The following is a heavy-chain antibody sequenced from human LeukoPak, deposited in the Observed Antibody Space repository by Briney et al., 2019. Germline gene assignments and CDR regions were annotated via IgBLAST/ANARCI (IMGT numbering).Heavy chain of an antibody. D-gene: IGHD2-2*01. CDR2: IYRSWSA. Sequence: SETLSLTCTVSGYFISSGYYWGLIRQPPGKGLEWIGNIYRSWSAYYNPSLKSRVTISVDPSKNQFSLKLSSVTAADTAVYYCARGPAVYCSSTSCYWRRYFQHWGQGTLVTVSS. CDR3: ARGPAVYCSSTSCYWRRYFQH. J-gene: IGHJ1*01. CDR1: GYFISSGYY. V-gene: IGHV4-38-2*02.